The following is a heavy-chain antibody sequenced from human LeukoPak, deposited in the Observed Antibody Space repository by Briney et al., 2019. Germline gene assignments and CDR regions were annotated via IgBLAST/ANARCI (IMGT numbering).Heavy chain of an antibody. CDR2: ISGSGGST. V-gene: IGHV3-23*01. J-gene: IGHJ3*02. Sequence: PRGSLRLSCAASGFTFSSYGMSWVRQAPGKGPEWVSAISGSGGSTYYADSVKGRFTISRDNSKNTLYLQMHSLRAEDTAVYYCAKAKNCCGGDCPSSRYAFDIWGQGTMVTVSS. CDR1: GFTFSSYG. CDR3: AKAKNCCGGDCPSSRYAFDI. D-gene: IGHD2-21*02.